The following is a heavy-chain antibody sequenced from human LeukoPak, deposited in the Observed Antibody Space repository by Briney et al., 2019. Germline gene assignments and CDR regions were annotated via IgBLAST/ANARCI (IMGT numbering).Heavy chain of an antibody. CDR1: GGSFSGYY. CDR2: INHSGST. D-gene: IGHD2-2*01. Sequence: KTSETLSLTCAVYGGSFSGYYWRWIRQPPGKGLEWIGEINHSGSTNYNPSLKSRVTISVDTSKNQFSLKLSSVTAADTAVYYCARRTLYCSSTSCAFDPWGQGTLVTVSS. J-gene: IGHJ5*02. V-gene: IGHV4-34*01. CDR3: ARRTLYCSSTSCAFDP.